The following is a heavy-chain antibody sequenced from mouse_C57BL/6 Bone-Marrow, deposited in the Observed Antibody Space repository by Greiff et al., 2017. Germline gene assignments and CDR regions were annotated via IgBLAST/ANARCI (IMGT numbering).Heavy chain of an antibody. V-gene: IGHV1-7*01. J-gene: IGHJ3*01. CDR2: INPSSGYT. CDR1: GYTFTSYW. CDR3: AREDSNYSWFAY. Sequence: QVQLQQSGAELAKPGASVKLSCKASGYTFTSYWMHWVKQRPGQGLEWIGYINPSSGYTKYNQKFKDKATLTADKSSRTAYMQLSSLTYEDSAVYYCAREDSNYSWFAYWGQGTLVSV. D-gene: IGHD2-5*01.